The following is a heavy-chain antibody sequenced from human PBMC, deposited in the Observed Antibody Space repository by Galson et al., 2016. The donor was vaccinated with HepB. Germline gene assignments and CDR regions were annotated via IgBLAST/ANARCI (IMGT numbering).Heavy chain of an antibody. CDR2: IKQDASEE. CDR1: GFAFNTYW. J-gene: IGHJ6*02. Sequence: SLRLSCAASGFAFNTYWMSWVRHAPGKGLEWVANIKQDASEEYYVDSVKGRFTISRDNAKNSLYLQMNSLRAEDTAVYYCAKDGSSSLRFLDLGRRKNYGMEFWGQGTTVTVAS. V-gene: IGHV3-7*03. CDR3: AKDGSSSLRFLDLGRRKNYGMEF. D-gene: IGHD3-3*01.